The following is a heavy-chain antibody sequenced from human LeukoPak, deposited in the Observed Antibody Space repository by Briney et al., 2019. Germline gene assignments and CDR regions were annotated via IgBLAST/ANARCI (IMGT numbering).Heavy chain of an antibody. CDR2: INHSGST. V-gene: IGHV4-34*01. D-gene: IGHD3-10*01. CDR3: ARGVQKYYYGSGSPTRAEYLQH. CDR1: GGSFSGYY. J-gene: IGHJ1*01. Sequence: PSETLSLTCAVYGGSFSGYYWSWIRQPPGKGLEWIGEINHSGSTNYNPSLKSRVTISVDTSKNQFSLKLSSVTAADTAVYYCARGVQKYYYGSGSPTRAEYLQHWGQGTLVTVSS.